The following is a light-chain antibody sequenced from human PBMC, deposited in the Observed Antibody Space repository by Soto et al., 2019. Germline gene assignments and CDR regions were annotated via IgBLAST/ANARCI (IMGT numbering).Light chain of an antibody. Sequence: QSALTQPPSVSGAPGQRVTISCTGSSSNIGAGYHVHWYQQLPGAAPKLLIYGNINRPSGVPDRFSGSKSGTSASLAITGLQAEDEADYYCQSYDTSLSGVVFGGGTKLTVL. V-gene: IGLV1-40*01. CDR3: QSYDTSLSGVV. CDR1: SSNIGAGYH. J-gene: IGLJ2*01. CDR2: GNI.